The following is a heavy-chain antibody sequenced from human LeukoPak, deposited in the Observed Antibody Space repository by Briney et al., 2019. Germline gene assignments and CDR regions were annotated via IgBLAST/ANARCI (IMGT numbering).Heavy chain of an antibody. CDR1: GITFSSYG. D-gene: IGHD3-10*02. CDR3: AELGITMIGGV. Sequence: GGSLRLSCAASGITFSSYGMSWVRQAPGKGLEWVSRISSTGGTTYYADSVKGRFTISRDNAKNSLYLQMNSLRAEDTAVYYCAELGITMIGGVWGKGTTVTISS. V-gene: IGHV3-23*01. CDR2: ISSTGGTT. J-gene: IGHJ6*04.